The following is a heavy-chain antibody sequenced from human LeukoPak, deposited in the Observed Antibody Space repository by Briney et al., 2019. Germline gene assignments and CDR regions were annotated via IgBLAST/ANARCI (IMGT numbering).Heavy chain of an antibody. D-gene: IGHD2-21*01. Sequence: SETLSLTCTVSGGSISSSSYYWGWLRQPPGTGLEWIGSIYYSGSTYYNPSLKSRVTISVDTSKNQFSLKLSSVTAADTAVYYCARLILAYCGGDCYWVGRGAFDIWGQGTMVTVSS. V-gene: IGHV4-39*01. CDR3: ARLILAYCGGDCYWVGRGAFDI. CDR2: IYYSGST. CDR1: GGSISSSSYY. J-gene: IGHJ3*02.